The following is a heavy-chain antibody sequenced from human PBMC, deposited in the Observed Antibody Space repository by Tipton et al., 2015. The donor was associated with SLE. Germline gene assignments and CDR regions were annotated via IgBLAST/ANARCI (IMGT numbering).Heavy chain of an antibody. V-gene: IGHV4-59*01. CDR2: IYYSGST. D-gene: IGHD6-6*01. CDR1: GGSISSYY. CDR3: ARGSIAAPHWYFDL. Sequence: TLSLTCTVSGGSISSYYWSWIRQPPGKGLEWIGYIYYSGSTNYNPSLKSRVTISVDTSKNQFSLKLSSVTAADTAVYYCARGSIAAPHWYFDLWGRGTLATVSS. J-gene: IGHJ2*01.